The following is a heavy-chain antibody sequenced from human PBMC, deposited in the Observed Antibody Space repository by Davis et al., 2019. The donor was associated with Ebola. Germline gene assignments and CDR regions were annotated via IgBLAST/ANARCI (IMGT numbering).Heavy chain of an antibody. CDR2: ISYDGSNK. V-gene: IGHV3-30*14. Sequence: GESLKISCAASGFTFTSYAMHWVRQAPGKGLEWVAVISYDGSNKYYADSVKGRFTISRDNSKNTLYLQMSSLRAEDTAVYYCVKDRRDGYNPFDYWGQGTLVTVSS. D-gene: IGHD5-24*01. CDR1: GFTFTSYA. J-gene: IGHJ4*02. CDR3: VKDRRDGYNPFDY.